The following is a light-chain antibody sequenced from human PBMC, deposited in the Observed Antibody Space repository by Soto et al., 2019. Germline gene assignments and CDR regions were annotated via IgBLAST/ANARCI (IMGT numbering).Light chain of an antibody. Sequence: EIVMTQSPATLSVSPGERATLSCRASQSVSSQLAWYQQRPGQAPRVLIFGASRRATGIPDRFSGSGSGTDFTLTISRLEPEDFAVYYCQQYGSSPTFGEGTRLEIK. CDR2: GAS. CDR1: QSVSSQ. V-gene: IGKV3-20*01. CDR3: QQYGSSPT. J-gene: IGKJ5*01.